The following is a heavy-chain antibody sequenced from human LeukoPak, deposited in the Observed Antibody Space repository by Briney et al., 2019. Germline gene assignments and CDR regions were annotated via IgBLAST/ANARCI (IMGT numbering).Heavy chain of an antibody. Sequence: PSETLSLTCTVSGGSISSGSYYWSWIRQPAGKGLEWIGRIYTSGSTNYNPSLKSRVTISVDTSKNQFSLKLSSVTAADSAVYYCARVGLQGGSLWYAFDIWGQGTMVTVSS. J-gene: IGHJ3*02. D-gene: IGHD5-18*01. CDR2: IYTSGST. V-gene: IGHV4-61*02. CDR3: ARVGLQGGSLWYAFDI. CDR1: GGSISSGSYY.